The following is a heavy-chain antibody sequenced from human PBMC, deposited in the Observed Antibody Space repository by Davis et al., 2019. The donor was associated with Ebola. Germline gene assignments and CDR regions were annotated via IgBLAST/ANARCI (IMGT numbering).Heavy chain of an antibody. D-gene: IGHD3-16*01. V-gene: IGHV3-21*01. Sequence: PGGSLRLSCAASGFTFSSYSMNWVRQAPGKGLEWVSSISSSSSYIYYADSVKGRFTISRDNAKNSLYLQMNSLRAEDTAVYYCARDPWWYDYVWGDTAGYWGQGTLVTVSS. CDR1: GFTFSSYS. CDR3: ARDPWWYDYVWGDTAGY. CDR2: ISSSSSYI. J-gene: IGHJ4*02.